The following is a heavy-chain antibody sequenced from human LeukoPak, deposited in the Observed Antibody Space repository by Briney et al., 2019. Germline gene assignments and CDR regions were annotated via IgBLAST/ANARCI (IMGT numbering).Heavy chain of an antibody. Sequence: PSETLFLTCAVYGGSFSGYYWSWIRQPPGKGLEWIGEISHSGSTNYNPSLKSRVTISVDTSKNQFSLKLSSVTAADTAVYYCARGRRRWDIVVVPAAQFDYWGQGTLVTVSS. V-gene: IGHV4-34*01. CDR1: GGSFSGYY. CDR3: ARGRRRWDIVVVPAAQFDY. J-gene: IGHJ4*02. D-gene: IGHD2-2*01. CDR2: ISHSGST.